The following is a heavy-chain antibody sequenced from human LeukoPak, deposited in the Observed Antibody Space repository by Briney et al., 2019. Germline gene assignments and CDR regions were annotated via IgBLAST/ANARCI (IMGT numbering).Heavy chain of an antibody. J-gene: IGHJ4*02. CDR3: ARDPLTYCSGGSCYRPIPFDY. CDR1: GYTFTSYG. V-gene: IGHV1-18*01. Sequence: ASVKVSCKASGYTFTSYGISWVRQAPGQGLEWMGWISAYNRDTNYAQKLQGRVTMTTDSSTSTAYMELRSLRSDDTAVYYCARDPLTYCSGGSCYRPIPFDYWGQGTLVTVSS. D-gene: IGHD2-15*01. CDR2: ISAYNRDT.